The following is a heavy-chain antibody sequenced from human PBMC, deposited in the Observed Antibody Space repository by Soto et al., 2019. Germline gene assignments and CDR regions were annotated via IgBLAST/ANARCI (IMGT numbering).Heavy chain of an antibody. Sequence: SLRLSCAASGFTLSDYWMHWVRQVPGKGLLWVSRISVDGGDTTYADSVKGRFTISRDNAKNTLYLQMDTLRAEDTAVYYCARAIFYYYYYYMDVWGKGTTVTVSS. V-gene: IGHV3-74*01. CDR2: ISVDGGDT. J-gene: IGHJ6*03. CDR1: GFTLSDYW. CDR3: ARAIFYYYYYYMDV.